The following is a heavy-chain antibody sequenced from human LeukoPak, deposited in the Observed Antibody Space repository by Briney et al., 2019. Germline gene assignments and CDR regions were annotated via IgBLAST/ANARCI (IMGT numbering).Heavy chain of an antibody. CDR1: GFTFDDYA. CDR2: ISWNSGSI. Sequence: GRSLRLSCAASGFTFDDYAMHWVRQAPGKGLEWVSGISWNSGSIGYADSVKGRFTISRDNAKSSLYLQMNSLRAEDTALYYCAKDMERFGSGSYFDFVDVWGKGTTVTVSS. D-gene: IGHD3-10*01. V-gene: IGHV3-9*01. CDR3: AKDMERFGSGSYFDFVDV. J-gene: IGHJ6*04.